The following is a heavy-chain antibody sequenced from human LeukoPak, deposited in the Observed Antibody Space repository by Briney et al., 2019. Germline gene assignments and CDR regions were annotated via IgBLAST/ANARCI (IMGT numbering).Heavy chain of an antibody. CDR2: ISNNGGYT. CDR3: ARDPGWGMDV. V-gene: IGHV3-23*01. CDR1: GFTFSSSA. J-gene: IGHJ6*02. D-gene: IGHD6-19*01. Sequence: GGSLRLSCAASGFTFSSSAMSWVRQAPGKGLEWVSAISNNGGYTYYADSVQGRFTISRDNSKSTLCLQMNSLRAEDTAVYYCARDPGWGMDVWGQGTTVTVSS.